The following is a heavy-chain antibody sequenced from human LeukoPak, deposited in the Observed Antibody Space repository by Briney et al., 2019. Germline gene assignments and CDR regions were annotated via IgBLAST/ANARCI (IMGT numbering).Heavy chain of an antibody. CDR1: GFTFDDYA. CDR3: AKGAFGYDILTGGYYYMDV. J-gene: IGHJ6*03. Sequence: PGGSLRLSCAAPGFTFDDYAMHWVRQAPGKGLEWVSLISGNGGSTYYADSVKGRFTISRDNSKNSLYLQMNSLRTEDTALYYCAKGAFGYDILTGGYYYMDVWGKGTTVTVSS. V-gene: IGHV3-43*02. CDR2: ISGNGGST. D-gene: IGHD3-9*01.